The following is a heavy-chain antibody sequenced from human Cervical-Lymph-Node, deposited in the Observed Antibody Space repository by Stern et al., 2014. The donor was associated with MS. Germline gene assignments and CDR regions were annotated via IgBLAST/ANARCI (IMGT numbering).Heavy chain of an antibody. CDR2: IFSNDEK. CDR1: GFSLSNARMG. J-gene: IGHJ6*02. V-gene: IGHV2-26*01. Sequence: QITLKESGPVLVKPTETLTLTCTVSGFSLSNARMGVSWIRQPPGKALEWLAKIFSNDEKSYSTSLKSRLTISKDTSKSQVVLTMTNMDPVVTATYYCARTTYDYYYGMDVWGQGTTVTVSS. CDR3: ARTTYDYYYGMDV. D-gene: IGHD3-16*01.